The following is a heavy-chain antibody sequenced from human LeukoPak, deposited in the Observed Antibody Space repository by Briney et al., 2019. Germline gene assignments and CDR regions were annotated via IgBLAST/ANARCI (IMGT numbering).Heavy chain of an antibody. CDR1: GYTFTGYY. D-gene: IGHD1-7*01. Sequence: GASVKVSCKASGYTFTGYYMHWVRQAPGQGLEWMGWINPNSGGTNYAQKFQGRVTMTRDTSISTAYMELSRLRSDDTAVFYCAREEYNWNSGMDVWGKGTTVTVSS. V-gene: IGHV1-2*02. J-gene: IGHJ6*04. CDR3: AREEYNWNSGMDV. CDR2: INPNSGGT.